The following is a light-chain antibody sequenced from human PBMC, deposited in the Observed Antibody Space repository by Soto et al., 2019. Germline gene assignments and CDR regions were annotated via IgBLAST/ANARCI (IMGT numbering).Light chain of an antibody. Sequence: QAVVTQPPSMSGAPGQRVTISCTGSSSNIGAGYDVHWYQQLPGTAPKLLIYGNNNRPSGVPDRFSGSKSGTSASLAITGLQAEDEADYYCQSYDSSLSALFGGGTKVTVL. V-gene: IGLV1-40*01. J-gene: IGLJ2*01. CDR2: GNN. CDR1: SSNIGAGYD. CDR3: QSYDSSLSAL.